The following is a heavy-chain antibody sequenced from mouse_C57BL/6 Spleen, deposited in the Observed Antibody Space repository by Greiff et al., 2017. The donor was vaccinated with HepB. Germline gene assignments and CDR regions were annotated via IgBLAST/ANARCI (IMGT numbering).Heavy chain of an antibody. J-gene: IGHJ2*01. CDR1: GYAFSSSW. V-gene: IGHV1-82*01. CDR2: IYPGDGDT. D-gene: IGHD1-1*01. CDR3: ASPTVVVDDFDY. Sequence: VQLQQSGPELVKPGASVKISCKASGYAFSSSWMNWVKQRPGKGLEWIGRIYPGDGDTNYNGKFKGKATLTADKSSSTAYMQLSSLTSGDSAVYFCASPTVVVDDFDYWGQGTTLTVSS.